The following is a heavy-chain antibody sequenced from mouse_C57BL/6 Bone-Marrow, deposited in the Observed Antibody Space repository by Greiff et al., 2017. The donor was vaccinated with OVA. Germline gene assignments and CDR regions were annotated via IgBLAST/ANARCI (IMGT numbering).Heavy chain of an antibody. CDR3: ASNWDGDY. V-gene: IGHV1-64*01. J-gene: IGHJ2*01. CDR2: IHPNSGST. Sequence: QVHVKQSGAELVKPGASVKLSCKASGYTFTSYWMHWVKQRPGQGLEWIGMIHPNSGSTNYNEKFKSKATLTVDKSSSTAYMQLSSLTSEDSAVYYCASNWDGDYWGQGTTLTVSS. D-gene: IGHD4-1*02. CDR1: GYTFTSYW.